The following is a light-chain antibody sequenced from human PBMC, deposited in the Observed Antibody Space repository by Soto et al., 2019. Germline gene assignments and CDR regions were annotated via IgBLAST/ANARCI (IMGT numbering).Light chain of an antibody. Sequence: IEVTQSPSSLAASLGDRVTITCRASQTIGTYVNWYRQKSGAAPELLIYDASTLQSGVPSRFRGGASGTHFTLTISSLQLDDFATYYCQQRYNTPLTFGQGTKVEIK. J-gene: IGKJ1*01. CDR1: QTIGTY. CDR2: DAS. CDR3: QQRYNTPLT. V-gene: IGKV1-39*01.